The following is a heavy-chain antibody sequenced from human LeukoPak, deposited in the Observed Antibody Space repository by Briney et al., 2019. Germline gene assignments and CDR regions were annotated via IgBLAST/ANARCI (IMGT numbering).Heavy chain of an antibody. J-gene: IGHJ4*02. CDR1: GYSFTSYW. Sequence: GESLKISCKGSGYSFTSYWIGWVRQMPGKGLEWMGIIYPGDSDTRYSPSFQGQVTISADKSIGTAYLQWSSLKASDTAMYYCARYCSGGSCYPDFDYWGQGTLVTISS. CDR2: IYPGDSDT. V-gene: IGHV5-51*01. D-gene: IGHD2-15*01. CDR3: ARYCSGGSCYPDFDY.